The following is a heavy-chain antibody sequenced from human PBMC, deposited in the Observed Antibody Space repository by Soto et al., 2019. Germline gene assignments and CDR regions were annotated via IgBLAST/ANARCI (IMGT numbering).Heavy chain of an antibody. D-gene: IGHD2-8*01. CDR1: GFTFSSYS. V-gene: IGHV3-21*01. CDR2: ISSSSSYI. Sequence: GGSLRLSCAASGFTFSSYSMNWVRQAPGKGLEWVSSISSSSSYIYYADSVKGRFTISRDNAKNSLYLQMNSLRAEDTAVYYCARDPRYCTNGVCPKDAFDIWGQGTMVTVSS. CDR3: ARDPRYCTNGVCPKDAFDI. J-gene: IGHJ3*02.